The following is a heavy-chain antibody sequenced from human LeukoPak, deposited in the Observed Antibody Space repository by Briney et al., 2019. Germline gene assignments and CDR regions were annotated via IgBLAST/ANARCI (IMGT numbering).Heavy chain of an antibody. J-gene: IGHJ4*02. V-gene: IGHV1-2*02. CDR1: GYTFTGYY. CDR2: INPNSGGT. Sequence: ASVKVSCKASGYTFTGYYMHWVRQAPGQGLEWMGWINPNSGGTNYVQKFQGRVTMTGDTSISTAYMELSRLRSDDTAVYYCARVIVEQQLNFDYWGQGTLVTVSS. CDR3: ARVIVEQQLNFDY. D-gene: IGHD6-13*01.